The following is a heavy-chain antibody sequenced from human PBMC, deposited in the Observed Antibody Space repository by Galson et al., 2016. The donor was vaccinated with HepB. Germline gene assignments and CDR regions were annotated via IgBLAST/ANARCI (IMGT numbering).Heavy chain of an antibody. CDR1: GGSISSSNW. Sequence: SETLSLTCTVSGGSISSSNWWTWVRQPPGERPEWIGEIYHLGTTNYNPSLKSRVTISVDKSKKQFSLKLNSVTPADTAVYYCARIGRGVGVFDMWGHGTLVTVSS. V-gene: IGHV4-4*02. D-gene: IGHD3-10*01. J-gene: IGHJ4*01. CDR3: ARIGRGVGVFDM. CDR2: IYHLGTT.